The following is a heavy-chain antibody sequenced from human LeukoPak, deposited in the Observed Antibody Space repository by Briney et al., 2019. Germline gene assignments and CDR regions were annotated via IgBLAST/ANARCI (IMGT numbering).Heavy chain of an antibody. J-gene: IGHJ4*02. V-gene: IGHV3-30*04. CDR1: GFTFSSYA. CDR2: ISYEGFNK. CDR3: ARDHYYDSSGLYYFDY. Sequence: GGSLRLSCAVSGFTFSSYAMHWVRQAPGKGLEWVAGISYEGFNKYYADSVKGRITISKDNSKKTLYLEMNSLRAEDTAVYYCARDHYYDSSGLYYFDYWGQGTLVTVSS. D-gene: IGHD3-22*01.